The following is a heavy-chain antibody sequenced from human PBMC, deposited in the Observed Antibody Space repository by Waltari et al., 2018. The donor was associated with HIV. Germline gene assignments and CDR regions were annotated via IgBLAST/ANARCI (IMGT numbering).Heavy chain of an antibody. Sequence: QVQLQESGPGLAQPSQTLSLTRTVSAGSISSGRYYWSLIPQPAGKGREGIVRIYTSGSTNYNPSLKSRVTISVDTSKNQFSLKLSSVTAADTAVYYCARTYCSSTSCYGGANWFDPWGQGTLVTVSS. CDR3: ARTYCSSTSCYGGANWFDP. D-gene: IGHD2-2*01. CDR1: AGSISSGRYY. J-gene: IGHJ5*02. V-gene: IGHV4-61*02. CDR2: IYTSGST.